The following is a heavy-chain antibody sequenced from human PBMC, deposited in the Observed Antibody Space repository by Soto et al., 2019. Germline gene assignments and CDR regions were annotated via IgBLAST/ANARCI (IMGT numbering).Heavy chain of an antibody. CDR3: ARTGDFWWFDP. CDR2: IFSYDEK. V-gene: IGHV2-26*01. Sequence: QVTLKESGPVLVKPTETLTLTCTVSGFSLSNARMGVSWIRQPLGKALEWLAHIFSYDEKSYSTSLKSRLTISKDTSKSQVVLTMTNMDPVDTATYYCARTGDFWWFDPWRQGTLVTVSS. D-gene: IGHD3-3*01. J-gene: IGHJ5*02. CDR1: GFSLSNARMG.